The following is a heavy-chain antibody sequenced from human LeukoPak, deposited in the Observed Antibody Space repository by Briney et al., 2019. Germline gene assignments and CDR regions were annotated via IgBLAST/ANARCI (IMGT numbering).Heavy chain of an antibody. CDR1: GFTFSSYS. CDR2: ISSSSSYI. D-gene: IGHD2-2*01. V-gene: IGHV3-21*01. J-gene: IGHJ6*02. CDR3: ARDRNPAYCSSTSCSQDYYYYYGMDV. Sequence: GGSLRLSCAASGFTFSSYSMNWVRQAPGKGLEWVSSISSSSSYIYYADSVKGRFTISRDNAKNSLYLQMNSLRAEDTAVYYCARDRNPAYCSSTSCSQDYYYYYGMDVLGQGTTVTVSS.